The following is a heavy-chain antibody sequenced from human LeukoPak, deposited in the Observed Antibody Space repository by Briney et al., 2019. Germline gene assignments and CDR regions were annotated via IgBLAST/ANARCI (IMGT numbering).Heavy chain of an antibody. V-gene: IGHV3-72*01. CDR3: VRVGSVSGSDYLDY. Sequence: GGSLRLSCAVSGFTFSDHFLDWVRQAPGKGLEWVGRSRNKAKSYTTEYAASVKGRFTISRDDSKNSLYLQMNSLETEGTAVYYCVRVGSVSGSDYLDYWGQGTLVTVSS. CDR1: GFTFSDHF. D-gene: IGHD6-19*01. J-gene: IGHJ4*02. CDR2: SRNKAKSYTT.